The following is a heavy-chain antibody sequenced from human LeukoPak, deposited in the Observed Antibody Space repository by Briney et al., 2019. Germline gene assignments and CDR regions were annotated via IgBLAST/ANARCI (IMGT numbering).Heavy chain of an antibody. V-gene: IGHV3-53*01. CDR3: ARAVAGYYFDY. J-gene: IGHJ4*02. Sequence: PGGSLRLSCAASGFTFSSYSMNWVRQAPGKGLEWVSIIYSGGTTYYADSVKGRFTISRDSSKNTLSLQMNSLRAEDTAMYYCARAVAGYYFDYWGQGTLVTVSS. D-gene: IGHD6-19*01. CDR1: GFTFSSYS. CDR2: IYSGGTT.